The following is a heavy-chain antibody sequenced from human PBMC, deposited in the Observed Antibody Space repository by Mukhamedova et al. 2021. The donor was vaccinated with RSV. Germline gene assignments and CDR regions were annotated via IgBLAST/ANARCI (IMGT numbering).Heavy chain of an antibody. Sequence: VRQAPGQGLEWMGIINPSGGSTSYAQKFQGRVTMTRDTSTSTVYMELSSLRSEDTAVYYCARDGDILTGSGWFDHWGQGTLVTV. CDR3: ARDGDILTGSGWFDH. D-gene: IGHD3-9*01. J-gene: IGHJ5*02. V-gene: IGHV1-46*01. CDR2: INPSGGST.